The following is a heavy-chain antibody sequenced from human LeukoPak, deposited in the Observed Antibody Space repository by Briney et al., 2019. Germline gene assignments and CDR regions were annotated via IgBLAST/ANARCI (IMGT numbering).Heavy chain of an antibody. Sequence: GGSLRLSCAASGFTFSSYGMNWVRQAPGKGLEWVSYISSSSSTIYYADSVKGRFTISRDNAKNSLYLQMNSLRAEDTAVYYCARDGVGYSGSYSGNWYFDLWGRGTLVTVSS. CDR3: ARDGVGYSGSYSGNWYFDL. D-gene: IGHD1-26*01. CDR2: ISSSSSTI. V-gene: IGHV3-48*01. J-gene: IGHJ2*01. CDR1: GFTFSSYG.